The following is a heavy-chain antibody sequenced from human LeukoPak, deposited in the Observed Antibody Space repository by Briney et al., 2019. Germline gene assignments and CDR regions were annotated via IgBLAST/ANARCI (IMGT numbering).Heavy chain of an antibody. CDR3: ARDTRITMVRGVIKDHYFDY. CDR2: INPSGGST. CDR1: GYTFTSYY. D-gene: IGHD3-10*01. J-gene: IGHJ4*02. Sequence: GASVKVSCKASGYTFTSYYMHWVRQAPGQGLEWIGIINPSGGSTSYAQKFQGRVTMTRDTSTSTVYMELSSLRSEDTAVYYCARDTRITMVRGVIKDHYFDYWGQGTLVTVSS. V-gene: IGHV1-46*01.